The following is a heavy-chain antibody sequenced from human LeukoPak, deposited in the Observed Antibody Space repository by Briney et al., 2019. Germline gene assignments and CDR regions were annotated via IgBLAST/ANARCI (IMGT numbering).Heavy chain of an antibody. Sequence: PSETLSLTCTVSGGSISSSTYYWGWIRQPPGKGLEWIGSIYYIGYTYYNPSLRSQVTISVDTSKNQFSLKLSSVTAADTAVYYCARTTMVRGTYYMDVWGKGTTVTISS. J-gene: IGHJ6*03. V-gene: IGHV4-39*07. CDR3: ARTTMVRGTYYMDV. CDR2: IYYIGYT. CDR1: GGSISSSTYY. D-gene: IGHD3-10*01.